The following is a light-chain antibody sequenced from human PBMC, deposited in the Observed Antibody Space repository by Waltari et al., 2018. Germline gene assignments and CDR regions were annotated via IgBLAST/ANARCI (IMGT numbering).Light chain of an antibody. CDR1: SSDVGGYNF. CDR3: CSYAGSYTLGV. V-gene: IGLV2-11*01. CDR2: DVS. J-gene: IGLJ1*01. Sequence: QSALTQPRSVSGSPGQSVTISCTGTSSDVGGYNFVSWYQQHPGKAPKLMIYDVSKRPSGFPDRFSGSKSGNTASLTISGLQAEDEADYYCCSYAGSYTLGVFGTGTKVTVL.